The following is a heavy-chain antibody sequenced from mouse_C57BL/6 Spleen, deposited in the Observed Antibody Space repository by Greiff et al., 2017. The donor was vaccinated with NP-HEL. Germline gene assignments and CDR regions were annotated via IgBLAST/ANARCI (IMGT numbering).Heavy chain of an antibody. V-gene: IGHV1-61*01. CDR1: GYTFTSYW. Sequence: VQLQQPGAELVRPGSSVKLSCKASGYTFTSYWLDWVKQRPGQGLEWIGNIYPSDSETHYNQKFKVKATLTVDKSSSTAYMQLSSLTSEDSSVYYCARTRTGTAFDYWGQGTTLTVSS. J-gene: IGHJ2*01. CDR3: ARTRTGTAFDY. D-gene: IGHD4-1*01. CDR2: IYPSDSET.